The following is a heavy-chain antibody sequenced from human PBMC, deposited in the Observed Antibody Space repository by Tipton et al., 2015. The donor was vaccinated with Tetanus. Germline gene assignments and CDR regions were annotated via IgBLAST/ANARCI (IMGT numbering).Heavy chain of an antibody. V-gene: IGHV1-2*02. CDR1: GYTFTGYY. CDR3: ARDRGDYIYYGMDV. CDR2: IDPNSGGT. J-gene: IGHJ6*02. Sequence: QLVQSGAEVKKPGASVKVSCKASGYTFTGYYMYWVRQAPGQGLEWMGWIDPNSGGTVYAQKFQGRVTMTRDTSISTAYMELRSLRSDDTAVYYCARDRGDYIYYGMDVWGPGTTVTGS. D-gene: IGHD3-22*01.